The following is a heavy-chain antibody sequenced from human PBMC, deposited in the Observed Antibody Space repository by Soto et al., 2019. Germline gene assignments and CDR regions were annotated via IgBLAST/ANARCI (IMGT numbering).Heavy chain of an antibody. CDR1: GYTLTELS. J-gene: IGHJ6*03. CDR2: IYPGDSDT. Sequence: ASVKVSCKVSGYTLTELSMHWVRQAPGKGLEWMGIIYPGDSDTRYSPSFQGQVTISADKSISTAYLQWSSLKASDTAMYYCARLDYYYYYMDVWGKGTTVTVSS. CDR3: ARLDYYYYYMDV. V-gene: IGHV5-51*01.